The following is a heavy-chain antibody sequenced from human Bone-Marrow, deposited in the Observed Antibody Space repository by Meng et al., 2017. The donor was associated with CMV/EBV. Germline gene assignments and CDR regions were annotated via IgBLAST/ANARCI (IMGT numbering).Heavy chain of an antibody. Sequence: ASVKVSCKASGYTFTSYYMHWVRQAPGQGLEWMGIINPSGGSTSYAQKFQGRVTMTRDTSTSTVYMELSSLRSEDTAVYYSARDFRPVRPDDFWRGYNSNYYYGMDVWGQGTTVTVSS. CDR2: INPSGGST. CDR3: ARDFRPVRPDDFWRGYNSNYYYGMDV. J-gene: IGHJ6*02. V-gene: IGHV1-46*01. D-gene: IGHD3-3*01. CDR1: GYTFTSYY.